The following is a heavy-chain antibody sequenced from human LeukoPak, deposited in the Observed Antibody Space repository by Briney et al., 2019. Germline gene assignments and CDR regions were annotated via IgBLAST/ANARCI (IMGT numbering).Heavy chain of an antibody. CDR3: ARDVHGDYGSGWFDP. D-gene: IGHD4-17*01. V-gene: IGHV1-69*05. Sequence: SVKVSXKTSGGTFNNSAISWVRQAPGQGLEWLGGIMPLLGTAGYAQKFQGRVTITKDESTRTVYLELTSLTSDDTAVYYCARDVHGDYGSGWFDPWGQGTLVSVSS. CDR1: GGTFNNSA. CDR2: IMPLLGTA. J-gene: IGHJ5*02.